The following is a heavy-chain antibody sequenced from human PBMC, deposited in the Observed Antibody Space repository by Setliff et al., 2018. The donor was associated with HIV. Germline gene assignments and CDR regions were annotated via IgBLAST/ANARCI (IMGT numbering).Heavy chain of an antibody. CDR1: GGSISSGGYY. D-gene: IGHD1-7*01. Sequence: PSETLSLTCTVSGGSISSGGYYWSWIRQHPGKGLKWIGYIHYSGSTYFNPSLKSRVTISLDTSKTQFSLKVSSMTAADTAVYYSARNSKNWNYPVEYYDYYMDAWGTGTTVTVSS. CDR3: ARNSKNWNYPVEYYDYYMDA. CDR2: IHYSGST. V-gene: IGHV4-31*03. J-gene: IGHJ6*03.